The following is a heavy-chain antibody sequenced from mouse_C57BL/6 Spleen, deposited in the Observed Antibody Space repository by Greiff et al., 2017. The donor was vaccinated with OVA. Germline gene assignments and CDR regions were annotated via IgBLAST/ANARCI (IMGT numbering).Heavy chain of an antibody. V-gene: IGHV1-31*01. D-gene: IGHD4-1*01. CDR1: GYSFTGYY. CDR3: ARGPAGTDFMDY. CDR2: IYPYNGVS. J-gene: IGHJ4*01. Sequence: EVKVVESGPELVKPGASVKISCKASGYSFTGYYMHWVKQSHGNILDWIGYIYPYNGVSSYNQKFKGKATLTVDKSSSTAYMELRSLTSEDSAVYYCARGPAGTDFMDYWGQGTSVTVSS.